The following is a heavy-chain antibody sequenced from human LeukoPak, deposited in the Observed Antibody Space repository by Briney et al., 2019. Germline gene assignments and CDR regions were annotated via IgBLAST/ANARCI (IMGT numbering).Heavy chain of an antibody. CDR2: INPNSGGT. D-gene: IGHD3-3*01. CDR3: ARAGYLLRFLEWLPGWGADWFDP. J-gene: IGHJ5*02. Sequence: ASVKVSCKASGYTFTGYYMHWVRQAPGQGLEWMGWINPNSGGTNYAQKFQGRVTMTRDTSISTAYMELSRLRSDDTAVYYCARAGYLLRFLEWLPGWGADWFDPWGQGTLVTVSS. V-gene: IGHV1-2*02. CDR1: GYTFTGYY.